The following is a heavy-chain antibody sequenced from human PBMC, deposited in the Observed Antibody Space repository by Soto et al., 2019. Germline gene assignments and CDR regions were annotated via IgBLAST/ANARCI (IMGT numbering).Heavy chain of an antibody. D-gene: IGHD4-4*01. CDR3: AREAVGYSNYSNYYYYYYMDV. V-gene: IGHV1-3*01. CDR2: INAGNGNT. J-gene: IGHJ6*03. CDR1: GYTFTSYA. Sequence: GGSVKVSCKASGYTFTSYAMHWVRQAPGQRLEWMGWINAGNGNTKYSQKFQGRVTITRDTSASTAYMELSSLRSEDTAVYYCAREAVGYSNYSNYYYYYYMDVWGKGTTVTVSS.